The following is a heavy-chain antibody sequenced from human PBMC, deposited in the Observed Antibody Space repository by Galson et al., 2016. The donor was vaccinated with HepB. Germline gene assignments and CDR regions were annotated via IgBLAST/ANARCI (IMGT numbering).Heavy chain of an antibody. Sequence: CAISGDSVSSNSAGWNWIRQSPSRGLEWLGRTFYRSNWQNDYADSVKGRITINPDTSRNHFSLHLDSVTPVDTAVYYCARSYLLGRGFGSWGQGTLVTVSS. J-gene: IGHJ4*02. CDR1: GDSVSSNSAG. CDR2: TFYRSNWQN. CDR3: ARSYLLGRGFGS. D-gene: IGHD7-27*01. V-gene: IGHV6-1*01.